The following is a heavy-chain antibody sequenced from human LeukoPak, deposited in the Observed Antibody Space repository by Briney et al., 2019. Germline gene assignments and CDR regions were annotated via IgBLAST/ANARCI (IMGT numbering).Heavy chain of an antibody. CDR1: GLAFRNFA. J-gene: IGHJ6*03. CDR3: AKMKGQRLNDYCMDV. Sequence: GGSLRLSSEASGLAFRNFAMSWVRQAPGKGLEWVSGMTGSRGSSYYADSVKGRFTISRDNAKNALYLQMNSLRADDTALYYCAKMKGQRLNDYCMDVWGKGTTVTVSS. CDR2: MTGSRGSS. V-gene: IGHV3-23*01.